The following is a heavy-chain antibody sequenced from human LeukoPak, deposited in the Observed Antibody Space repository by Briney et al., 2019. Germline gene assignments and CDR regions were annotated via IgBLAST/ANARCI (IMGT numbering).Heavy chain of an antibody. Sequence: SQTLSLTCTVSGGSISSGDYYWSWIRQPPGKGLEWIGYIYYSGSTYYNPSLKSRVTISVDTSKNQFSLKLGSVTAADTAVYYCARDSTARDEDSSAPYGMDVWGQGTTVTVSS. CDR2: IYYSGST. CDR3: ARDSTARDEDSSAPYGMDV. V-gene: IGHV4-30-4*01. CDR1: GGSISSGDYY. D-gene: IGHD3-22*01. J-gene: IGHJ6*02.